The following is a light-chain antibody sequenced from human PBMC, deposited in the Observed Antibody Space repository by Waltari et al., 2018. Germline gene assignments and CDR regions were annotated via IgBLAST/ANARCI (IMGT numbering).Light chain of an antibody. CDR1: SGHSSYA. J-gene: IGLJ2*01. Sequence: QLVLTQSPSASASLGASVKLTCTLSSGHSSYAIAWHQQQPEKGPRYLMKLNSDGSHSKGDGIPDRFSGSSSGAERYLTISSLQSEDEADYDCQTWGTGIHVVFGGGTKLTVL. CDR3: QTWGTGIHVV. V-gene: IGLV4-69*01. CDR2: LNSDGSH.